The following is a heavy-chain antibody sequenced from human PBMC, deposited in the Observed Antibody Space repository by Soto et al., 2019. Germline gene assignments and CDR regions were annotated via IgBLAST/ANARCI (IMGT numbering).Heavy chain of an antibody. J-gene: IGHJ6*02. CDR1: GFTFSDYY. Sequence: QVQLVESGGGLVKPGGSLRLSCAASGFTFSDYYMSGIRQAPGKGLEWVSYISRSGSTIYNADSVKGRFTISRDNAKNSLYLQMNSLRAEDTAVYYCARVFCISTSCYDWYYYYGMDVWGQGTTVTVSS. V-gene: IGHV3-11*01. D-gene: IGHD2-2*01. CDR3: ARVFCISTSCYDWYYYYGMDV. CDR2: ISRSGSTI.